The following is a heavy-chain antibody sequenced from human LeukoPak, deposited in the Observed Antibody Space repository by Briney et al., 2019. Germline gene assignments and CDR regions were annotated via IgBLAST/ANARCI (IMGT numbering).Heavy chain of an antibody. CDR2: IYYSGST. V-gene: IGHV4-59*01. J-gene: IGHJ3*02. D-gene: IGHD2-8*01. CDR1: GGSISSYY. Sequence: SETLSLTCTVSGGSISSYYWSWIRQPPGKGLEWIGYIYYSGSTNYNPSLKSRVTISVDTSKNQFSLKLSSVTAADTAAYYCARYSGSPDIVLMVYALDAFDIWGQGTMVTVSS. CDR3: ARYSGSPDIVLMVYALDAFDI.